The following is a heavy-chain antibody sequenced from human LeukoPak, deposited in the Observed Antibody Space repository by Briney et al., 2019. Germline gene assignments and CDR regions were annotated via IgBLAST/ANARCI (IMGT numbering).Heavy chain of an antibody. D-gene: IGHD6-19*01. CDR3: ARAREAQWLVDY. V-gene: IGHV3-74*01. CDR1: GFTFSHYW. J-gene: IGHJ4*02. Sequence: GGSLRLSCAASGFTFSHYWMHWVRQAPEKGLVWVSRISSDGSDTTYADSVKGRFTISRDNAKNSVYLQMNSLSAEDTGVYYCARAREAQWLVDYWGQGTLVTVSS. CDR2: ISSDGSDT.